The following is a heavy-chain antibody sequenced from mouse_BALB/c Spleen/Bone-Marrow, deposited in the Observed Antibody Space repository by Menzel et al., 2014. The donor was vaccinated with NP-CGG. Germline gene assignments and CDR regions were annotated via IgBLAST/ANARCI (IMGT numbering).Heavy chain of an antibody. Sequence: EVKLMESGAELVKPGASVKLSCTASGFNIKDTYVHWMKQRPEQGLEWIGRIDPANGNTKYDPKFQGKATITADTSSNTAYLQLSSLTSEDTAVYYCANYDYGWYFDVWGAGTTVTVSS. CDR1: GFNIKDTY. J-gene: IGHJ1*01. CDR3: ANYDYGWYFDV. V-gene: IGHV14-3*02. CDR2: IDPANGNT. D-gene: IGHD2-4*01.